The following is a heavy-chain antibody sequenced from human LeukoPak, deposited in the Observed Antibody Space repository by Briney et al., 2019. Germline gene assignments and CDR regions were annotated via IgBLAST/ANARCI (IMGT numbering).Heavy chain of an antibody. V-gene: IGHV3-48*01. D-gene: IGHD3-22*01. CDR3: ARDQLYYYDSSGYATFDY. J-gene: IGHJ4*02. CDR1: GFTFSSYS. Sequence: GGSLRLSCAASGFTFSSYSMNWVRQAPGKGLEWVSYISSSSGTIFYADSVKGRFTISRDNAKNSLYLQMNSLRAEDTAVYYCARDQLYYYDSSGYATFDYWGQGALVTVSS. CDR2: ISSSSGTI.